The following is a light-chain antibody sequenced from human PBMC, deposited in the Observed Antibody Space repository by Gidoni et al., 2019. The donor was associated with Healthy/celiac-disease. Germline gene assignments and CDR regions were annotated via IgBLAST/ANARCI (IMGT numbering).Light chain of an antibody. CDR1: QSVGSN. CDR3: QQYNDWPRT. J-gene: IGKJ1*01. CDR2: GAS. V-gene: IGKV3-15*01. Sequence: EIVMTQSPATLSVSPGERVTLSCRASQSVGSNLAWYQQKPGQAPRLLIYGASTRATGIPARFSGSGSGTEFTLTISSLQSEDFAVYYCQQYNDWPRTFGQETKVEIK.